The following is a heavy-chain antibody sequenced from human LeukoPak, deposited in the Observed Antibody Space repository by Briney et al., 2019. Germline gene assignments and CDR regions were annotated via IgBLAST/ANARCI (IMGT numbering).Heavy chain of an antibody. V-gene: IGHV5-51*01. J-gene: IGHJ5*02. CDR1: GYSFTSYW. Sequence: GESLKISCKGSGYSFTSYWIGWVRQMPGKGLEWMGIIYPGDSDTRYSPSFQGQVTISADKSISTAYLQWSSLKASDTAMYYCARLNTIFGVVNDWFDPWGQGTLVTVSS. CDR3: ARLNTIFGVVNDWFDP. CDR2: IYPGDSDT. D-gene: IGHD3-3*01.